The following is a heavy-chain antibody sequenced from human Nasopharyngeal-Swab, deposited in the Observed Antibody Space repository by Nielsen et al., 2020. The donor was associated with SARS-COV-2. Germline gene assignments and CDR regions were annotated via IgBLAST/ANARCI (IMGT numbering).Heavy chain of an antibody. CDR1: GYSFTSYW. Sequence: GESLKISCKGSGYSFTSYWIGWVRQMPGKGLEWIGIIHPGDSDTRYSPSFQGQVTISADKSISTTYLQWYSLTASDTAMYYCARHWAASSSGHYYGMDVWGQGTTVTASS. J-gene: IGHJ6*02. CDR2: IHPGDSDT. V-gene: IGHV5-51*01. D-gene: IGHD6-6*01. CDR3: ARHWAASSSGHYYGMDV.